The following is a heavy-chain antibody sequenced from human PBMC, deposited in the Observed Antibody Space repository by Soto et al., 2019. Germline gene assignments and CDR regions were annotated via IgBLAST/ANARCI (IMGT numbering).Heavy chain of an antibody. CDR1: GFTFSSYG. CDR3: ARDLGATTYYYYYGMDV. D-gene: IGHD1-26*01. J-gene: IGHJ6*02. Sequence: QVQLVESGGGVVQPGRSLRLSCAASGFTFSSYGMHWVRQAPGKGLEWVAVIWYDGSNKYYADSVKGRFTISRDNSKNKLYLQMNSLRAEDTAVYYCARDLGATTYYYYYGMDVWGQGTTVTVSS. CDR2: IWYDGSNK. V-gene: IGHV3-33*01.